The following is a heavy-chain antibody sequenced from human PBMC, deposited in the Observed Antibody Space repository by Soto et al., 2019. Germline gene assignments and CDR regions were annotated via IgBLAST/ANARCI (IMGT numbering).Heavy chain of an antibody. CDR2: INHSGST. Sequence: SETLSLTCAVYGGSFSGYYWSWIRQPPGKGLEWIGEINHSGSTNYNPSLKSRVTISVDTSKNQFSLKLSSVTAADTAVYYCARGLGALTIVATYIRFSPWFDPWGQGTLVTVSS. CDR3: ARGLGALTIVATYIRFSPWFDP. V-gene: IGHV4-34*01. CDR1: GGSFSGYY. J-gene: IGHJ5*02. D-gene: IGHD5-12*01.